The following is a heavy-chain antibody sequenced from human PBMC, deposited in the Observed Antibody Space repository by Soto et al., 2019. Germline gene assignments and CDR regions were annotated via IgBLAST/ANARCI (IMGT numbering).Heavy chain of an antibody. CDR1: GFTVSTKY. CDR3: ARDPWAADY. CDR2: IYSGGST. Sequence: GGSLRLSCAASGFTVSTKYMSWVRQAPGKGLEWVSVIYSGGSTFYAGSVRGRFAISRDNSKNTVNLQMNSLRAEDTAVYYCARDPWAADYWGQGTLVTVSS. D-gene: IGHD3-16*01. J-gene: IGHJ4*02. V-gene: IGHV3-66*01.